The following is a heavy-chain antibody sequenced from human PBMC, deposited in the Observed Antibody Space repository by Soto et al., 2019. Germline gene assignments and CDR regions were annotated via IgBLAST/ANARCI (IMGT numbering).Heavy chain of an antibody. CDR3: AKDSIDYYYDSSGYYMDDY. CDR2: ISGSGGST. J-gene: IGHJ4*02. Sequence: PGGSLSLSCAASGFTFSSYAMSWVRQAPGKGLDWVSAISGSGGSTYYADSVKGRFTISRDNSKNTLYLQMNSLRAEDTAVYYCAKDSIDYYYDSSGYYMDDYWGQGTLVTVSS. CDR1: GFTFSSYA. V-gene: IGHV3-23*01. D-gene: IGHD3-22*01.